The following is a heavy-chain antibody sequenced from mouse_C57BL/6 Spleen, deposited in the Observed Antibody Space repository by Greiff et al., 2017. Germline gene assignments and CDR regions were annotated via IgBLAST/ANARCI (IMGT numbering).Heavy chain of an antibody. CDR3: ARERITTLYFDD. Sequence: VQLEESGPGLVKPSQSLSLTCSVTGYSITSGYYWNWIRQFPGNKLEWMGYISYDGSNNYNPSLKNRISITRDTSKNQFFLKLNSVTTEDTATYYCARERITTLYFDDWGQGTTLTVSS. CDR2: ISYDGSN. CDR1: GYSITSGYY. V-gene: IGHV3-6*01. J-gene: IGHJ2*01. D-gene: IGHD1-1*01.